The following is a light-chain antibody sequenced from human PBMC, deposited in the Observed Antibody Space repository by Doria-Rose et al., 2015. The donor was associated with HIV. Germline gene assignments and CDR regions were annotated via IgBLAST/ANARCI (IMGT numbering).Light chain of an antibody. CDR3: QQYGTSRGT. CDR1: QRAKSSY. J-gene: IGKJ5*01. CDR2: DAS. V-gene: IGKV3-20*01. Sequence: TQSPGTLSLSPGERATPSCRASQRAKSSYLAWYQQKPGQAPRLLIYDASTRATGIPDRFSGSGSGTDFTLTISRLEPEDVAVYYCQQYGTSRGTFGQGTRLEIK.